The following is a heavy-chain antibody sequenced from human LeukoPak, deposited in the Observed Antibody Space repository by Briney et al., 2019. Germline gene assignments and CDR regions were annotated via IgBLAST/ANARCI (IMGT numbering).Heavy chain of an antibody. D-gene: IGHD6-13*01. J-gene: IGHJ4*02. CDR3: ARDPETGIAAADPYFDY. CDR1: GFTFSSYS. CDR2: ISSSSSTI. V-gene: IGHV3-48*04. Sequence: GGSLRLSCAASGFTFSSYSMNWVRQAPGKGLEWVSYISSSSSTIYYADSVKGRFTISRDNAKNSLYLQMNSLRAEDTAVYYCARDPETGIAAADPYFDYWGQGTLVTVSS.